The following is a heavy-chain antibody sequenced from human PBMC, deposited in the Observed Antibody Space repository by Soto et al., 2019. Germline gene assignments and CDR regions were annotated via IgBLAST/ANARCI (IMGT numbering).Heavy chain of an antibody. CDR2: INDSGDI. V-gene: IGHV4-34*02. CDR1: GGSFSGYQ. Sequence: QVQLQQWGAGLLKPSETLSLTCAVYGGSFSGYQWSWIRQTPGKGLEWIGGINDSGDINYNPSLKSRVTIVVDAAKKQISLKLSSVTAADTAVYDFARGLILWFGELSRRGGYYYYMDVWGKGTTVTVSS. J-gene: IGHJ6*03. D-gene: IGHD3-10*01. CDR3: ARGLILWFGELSRRGGYYYYMDV.